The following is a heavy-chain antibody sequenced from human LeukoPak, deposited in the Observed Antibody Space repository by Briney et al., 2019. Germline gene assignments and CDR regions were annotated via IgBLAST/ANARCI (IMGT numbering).Heavy chain of an antibody. CDR3: VGDTPPGGDYYLDY. CDR1: GFSFSTYG. D-gene: IGHD3-16*01. Sequence: GGSLRLSCAASGFSFSTYGMHWVRQAPGKGLEWVALIWNAGANTYYADSVKGRFTISRDNSKNTLYLQMNSLRAEDTAVYYCVGDTPPGGDYYLDYWGQGTLVIVSS. J-gene: IGHJ4*02. CDR2: IWNAGANT. V-gene: IGHV3-33*01.